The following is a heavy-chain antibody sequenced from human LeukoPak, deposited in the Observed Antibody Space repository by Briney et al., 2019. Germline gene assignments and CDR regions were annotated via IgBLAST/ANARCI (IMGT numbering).Heavy chain of an antibody. CDR1: GFTFSSYW. CDR2: IKKDGSEK. D-gene: IGHD6-13*01. CDR3: QSLNSSSWRGQYYYYYMDV. J-gene: IGHJ6*03. V-gene: IGHV3-7*01. Sequence: PGGSLRLSCAASGFTFSSYWMTWVRQAPGKGLEWVANIKKDGSEKYYVDSVKGRFTISRDNAKTSLYLQMNSLRAEDTAVYYCQSLNSSSWRGQYYYYYMDVWGKGTTVTVSS.